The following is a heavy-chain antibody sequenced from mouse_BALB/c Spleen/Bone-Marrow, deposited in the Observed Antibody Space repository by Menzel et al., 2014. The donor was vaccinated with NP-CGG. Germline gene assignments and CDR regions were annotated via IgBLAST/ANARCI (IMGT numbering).Heavy chain of an antibody. CDR1: GFDFSRYW. J-gene: IGHJ2*01. Sequence: EVMLVESGGGLVQPGGSLKLSCAASGFDFSRYWMSWVRPAPGEGLEWIGEINPDSSTINYTPSLKDKFIISRDNAKNTLYLRMSKVRSEDTALYYCARQGYYGYSDYWGQGTTLTVSS. D-gene: IGHD1-2*01. CDR2: INPDSSTI. CDR3: ARQGYYGYSDY. V-gene: IGHV4-1*02.